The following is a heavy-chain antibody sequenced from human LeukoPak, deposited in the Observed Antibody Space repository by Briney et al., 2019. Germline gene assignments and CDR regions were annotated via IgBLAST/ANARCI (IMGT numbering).Heavy chain of an antibody. CDR2: FDPEDGET. CDR3: ASRWSIAVAGIGDDFDY. CDR1: GYTLTELS. J-gene: IGHJ4*02. D-gene: IGHD6-19*01. V-gene: IGHV1-24*01. Sequence: ASVKVSCKVSGYTLTELSMHWVRQAPGKGLEWMGGFDPEDGETIYAQKFQGRVTMTEDTSTDTAYMELSSLRSEDTAVYYCASRWSIAVAGIGDDFDYWGQGTLVTVSS.